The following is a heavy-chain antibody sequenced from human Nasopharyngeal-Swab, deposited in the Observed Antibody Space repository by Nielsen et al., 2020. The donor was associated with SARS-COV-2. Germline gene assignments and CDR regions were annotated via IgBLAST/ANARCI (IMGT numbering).Heavy chain of an antibody. D-gene: IGHD2/OR15-2a*01. CDR3: ARDSNGMDV. V-gene: IGHV3-21*01. CDR2: ISSSSRYI. J-gene: IGHJ6*02. Sequence: VRQAPGKGLEWVSSISSSSRYIYYADSVKGRFTISRDNAKNSLYLQMNSLRAEDTAVYYCARDSNGMDVWGQGTTVTVSS.